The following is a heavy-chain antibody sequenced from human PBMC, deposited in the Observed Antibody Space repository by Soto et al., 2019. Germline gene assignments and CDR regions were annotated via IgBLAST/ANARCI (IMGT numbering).Heavy chain of an antibody. CDR3: ARGGSWFDP. V-gene: IGHV4-59*11. CDR1: SGSTSPHY. CDR2: IYFTGST. Sequence: SETLSLTCTVSSGSTSPHYWSWIRQSPGKGLEWIAYIYFTGSTNYNPSLKSRVTISIDTSKNQFSLKLTSVTAADTAVYYCARGGSWFDPWGQGALVTVSS. J-gene: IGHJ5*02.